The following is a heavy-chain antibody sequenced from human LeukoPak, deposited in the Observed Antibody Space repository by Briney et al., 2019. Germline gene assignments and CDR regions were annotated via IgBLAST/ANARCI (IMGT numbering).Heavy chain of an antibody. V-gene: IGHV4-61*01. CDR1: GGSVSSGSYY. J-gene: IGHJ6*04. D-gene: IGHD3-10*01. CDR2: IYYSGST. CDR3: AREAYYYGSGSPYMDV. Sequence: SETLSLTCTVSGGSVSSGSYYWSWVRQPPGKGLEWIGYIYYSGSTNYNPSLKSRVTISVDTSKNQFSLKLSSVTAADTAVYYCAREAYYYGSGSPYMDVWGKGTTVTVSS.